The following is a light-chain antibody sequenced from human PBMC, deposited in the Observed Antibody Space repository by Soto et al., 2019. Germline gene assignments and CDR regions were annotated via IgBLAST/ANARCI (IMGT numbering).Light chain of an antibody. CDR2: AAS. CDR3: QQANSFPYT. J-gene: IGKJ2*01. Sequence: DIQMTQSPSYVSASVGDRVTITCRASQGISTWLAWYQQKPGKAPNLLIYAASKLQRGVPSRFSGSGSATVFTLTISNLQPEDFATYFCQQANSFPYTFGQGTKVDI. CDR1: QGISTW. V-gene: IGKV1-12*01.